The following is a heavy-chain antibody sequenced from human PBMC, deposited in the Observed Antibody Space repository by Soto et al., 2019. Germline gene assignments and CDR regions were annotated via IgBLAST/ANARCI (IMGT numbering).Heavy chain of an antibody. D-gene: IGHD6-13*01. V-gene: IGHV3-23*01. CDR3: AKRAAGKPFDY. Sequence: GGSLRLSCAASGFTFSDHYMDWVRQAPGKGLEWVSAISGSGGSTYYADSVKGRFTISRDNSKNTLYLQMNSLRAEDTAVYYCAKRAAGKPFDYWGQGTLVTVSS. J-gene: IGHJ4*02. CDR2: ISGSGGST. CDR1: GFTFSDHY.